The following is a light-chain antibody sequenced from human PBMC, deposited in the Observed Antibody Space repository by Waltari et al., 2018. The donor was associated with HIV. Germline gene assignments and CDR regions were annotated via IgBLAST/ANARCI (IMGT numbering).Light chain of an antibody. CDR3: QQTDSVSIT. CDR1: QNINTL. CDR2: GVS. J-gene: IGKJ5*01. V-gene: IGKV1-39*01. Sequence: QLTQSPSSLSASLGDNVTITCRASQNINTLLNLYQLRPGKAPRLLIYGVSGLPTGVPSRFTGGGSGADFTLTINNLQPEDFASYFCQQTDSVSITFGPGTRVEI.